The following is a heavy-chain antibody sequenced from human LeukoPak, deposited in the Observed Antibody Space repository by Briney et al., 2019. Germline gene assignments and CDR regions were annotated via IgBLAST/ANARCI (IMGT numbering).Heavy chain of an antibody. Sequence: GASVKVSCKASGYTFTSYYMHWVRQAPGQGLEWMGIINPSGGSTSYAQKFQGRVTMTRDTSTSTVYMELSSLRSEDTAVCYCARVESSGFFRYYYYYGMDVWGQGTTVTVSS. CDR3: ARVESSGFFRYYYYYGMDV. V-gene: IGHV1-46*01. CDR2: INPSGGST. D-gene: IGHD6-19*01. J-gene: IGHJ6*02. CDR1: GYTFTSYY.